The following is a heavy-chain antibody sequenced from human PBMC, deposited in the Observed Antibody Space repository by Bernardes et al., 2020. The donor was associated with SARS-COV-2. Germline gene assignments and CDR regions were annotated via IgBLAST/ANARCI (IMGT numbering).Heavy chain of an antibody. J-gene: IGHJ5*02. Sequence: ASVKDSCKASGYTFTGYYMHWVRQAPGQGLEWMGWINPNSGGTNYAQKFQGWVTMTRDTSISTAYMELSRLRSDDTAVYYCARELEQQLGGGWFDPWGQGTLVTVSS. V-gene: IGHV1-2*04. CDR1: GYTFTGYY. CDR2: INPNSGGT. D-gene: IGHD6-13*01. CDR3: ARELEQQLGGGWFDP.